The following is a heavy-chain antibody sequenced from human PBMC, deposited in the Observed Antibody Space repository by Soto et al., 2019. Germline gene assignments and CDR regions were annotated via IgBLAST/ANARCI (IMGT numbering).Heavy chain of an antibody. J-gene: IGHJ6*02. Sequence: SETLPLTCAVHGGSFSGYYWRWIRQPPGKGLELIGEINHSGSTNYNPSLKSRVTISVDTSKNQFSLKLSSVTAADTAVYYCARARQQLVRRYYYYGMDVWGQGTTVT. CDR3: ARARQQLVRRYYYYGMDV. D-gene: IGHD6-13*01. CDR1: GGSFSGYY. V-gene: IGHV4-34*01. CDR2: INHSGST.